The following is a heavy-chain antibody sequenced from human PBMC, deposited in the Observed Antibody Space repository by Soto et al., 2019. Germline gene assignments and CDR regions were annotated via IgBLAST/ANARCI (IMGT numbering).Heavy chain of an antibody. J-gene: IGHJ4*02. CDR2: MNYGGSS. CDR1: GDFFSRYY. V-gene: IGHV4-34*01. D-gene: IGHD1-26*01. CDR3: ATFSGSYYKGDDY. Sequence: SETLSLTCTVYGDFFSRYYWSWIRQPPGKGLEWIGEMNYGGSSNYSPSLKGRLSILVDTANKQFTLRLTSVTAADTAMYYCATFSGSYYKGDDYWGQGTLVTVSS.